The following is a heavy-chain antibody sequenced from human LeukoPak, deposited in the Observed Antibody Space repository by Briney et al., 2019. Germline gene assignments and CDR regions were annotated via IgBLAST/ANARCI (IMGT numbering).Heavy chain of an antibody. D-gene: IGHD6-19*01. CDR3: AKDIGAVAADAIDY. Sequence: PGGSLRLSCAASGFTFDDYAMHWVRQAPGKGLEWVSGISWNSGSIGYADSVKGRFTISRDNAKNSLYLQVNSLRAEDTALYYCAKDIGAVAADAIDYWGQGTLVTVSS. CDR2: ISWNSGSI. CDR1: GFTFDDYA. J-gene: IGHJ4*02. V-gene: IGHV3-9*01.